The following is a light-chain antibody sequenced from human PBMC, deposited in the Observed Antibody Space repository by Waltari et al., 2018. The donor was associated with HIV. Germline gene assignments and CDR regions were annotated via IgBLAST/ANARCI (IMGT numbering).Light chain of an antibody. CDR3: CSYAGTYIV. Sequence: QSALTQPASVSGSRGQSITISCTGTSSDIGAYKHVSWYQHHPAKAPKLMIYEVNSRPLGMSSRFSGSKSGNTASLTIAGLQAEDEADYYCCSYAGTYIVFGTGTEVTVL. CDR2: EVN. CDR1: SSDIGAYKH. J-gene: IGLJ1*01. V-gene: IGLV2-14*01.